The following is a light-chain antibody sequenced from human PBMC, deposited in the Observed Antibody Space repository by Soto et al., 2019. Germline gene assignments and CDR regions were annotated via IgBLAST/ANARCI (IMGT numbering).Light chain of an antibody. Sequence: DIQMTQSPSSLSASVGDRVTITCRASQSISSYLNWYQQKPGKAPKLLIYAASSLQSGVPSRFSGSGSGTDFTLTISSLQPDDFATYYCQQSYSTLWTFGQGTQVEIK. J-gene: IGKJ1*01. CDR2: AAS. V-gene: IGKV1-39*01. CDR1: QSISSY. CDR3: QQSYSTLWT.